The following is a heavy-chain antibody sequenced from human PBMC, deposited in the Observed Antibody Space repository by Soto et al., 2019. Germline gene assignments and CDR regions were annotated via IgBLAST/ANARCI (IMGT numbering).Heavy chain of an antibody. CDR3: ARDTGWGLGY. J-gene: IGHJ4*02. Sequence: QVQLQESGPGLVRPSGTLSLTCAVSGDSIISNYCWTWVRQPPGKGLEWIAEIYYSGGTSYNPSLKSRVTISMDKSKNQFSLHLTSVTAADTAMYYCARDTGWGLGYWGQGTLVTVSS. D-gene: IGHD6-19*01. CDR1: GDSIISNYC. V-gene: IGHV4-4*02. CDR2: IYYSGGT.